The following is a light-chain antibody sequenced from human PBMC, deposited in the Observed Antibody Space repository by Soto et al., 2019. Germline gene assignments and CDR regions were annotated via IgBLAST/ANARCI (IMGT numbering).Light chain of an antibody. CDR3: QQYNTWPLA. V-gene: IGKV3-15*01. Sequence: EIVMTQSPATLSVSPGERATLSCRPSQSVADKLAWYEQKRGQAPRLLIYGASTRAPGIPARFSGSESGTEFTSTINRLQTEEFAIYYCQQYNTWPLALGGGTKVEIK. CDR2: GAS. J-gene: IGKJ4*01. CDR1: QSVADK.